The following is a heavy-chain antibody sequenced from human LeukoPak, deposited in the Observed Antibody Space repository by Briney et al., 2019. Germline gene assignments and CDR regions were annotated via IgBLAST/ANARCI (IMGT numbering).Heavy chain of an antibody. CDR1: GGTFSSYA. CDR2: IIPIFGTA. Sequence: SVKVSCKASGGTFSSYAISWVRQALGQGLEWMGGIIPIFGTANYAQKFQGRVTITADESTSTAYMELSSLRSEDTAVYYCAKVTVTLTYYYYYYMDVWGKGTTVTVSS. J-gene: IGHJ6*03. CDR3: AKVTVTLTYYYYYYMDV. V-gene: IGHV1-69*13. D-gene: IGHD4-11*01.